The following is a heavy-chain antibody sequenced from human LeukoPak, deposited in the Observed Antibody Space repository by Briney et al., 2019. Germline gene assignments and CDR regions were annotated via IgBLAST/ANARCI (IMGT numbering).Heavy chain of an antibody. V-gene: IGHV1-69*05. Sequence: GASVKVSCKASGGTFSSYAISGVRQAPGQGLEWMGGIIPIFGTANYAQKFQGRVTITTDEYTSTAYMELSSLRSEDRAVYYCVREYSSSSGFDYWGQGTLVTVSS. D-gene: IGHD6-6*01. CDR3: VREYSSSSGFDY. CDR1: GGTFSSYA. CDR2: IIPIFGTA. J-gene: IGHJ4*02.